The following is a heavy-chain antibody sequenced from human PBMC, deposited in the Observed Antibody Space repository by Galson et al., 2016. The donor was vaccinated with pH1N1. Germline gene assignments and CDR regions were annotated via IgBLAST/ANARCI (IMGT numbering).Heavy chain of an antibody. CDR2: IYSGGSST. J-gene: IGHJ6*03. Sequence: SLRLSCAASGFTFRSYAMSWVRQAPGEGLEWVSVIYSGGSSTYYADSVKGRFTMSRDNSKNTLYLQVNSLRAEDTAVYYCAKGGSSSWYVYHYYMDVWGKGTTVTVSS. CDR1: GFTFRSYA. D-gene: IGHD6-13*01. V-gene: IGHV3-23*03. CDR3: AKGGSSSWYVYHYYMDV.